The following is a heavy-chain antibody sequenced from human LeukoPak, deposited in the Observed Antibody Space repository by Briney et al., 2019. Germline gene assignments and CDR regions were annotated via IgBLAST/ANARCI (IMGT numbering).Heavy chain of an antibody. D-gene: IGHD2-2*01. CDR2: INTNTGNP. V-gene: IGHV7-4-1*02. Sequence: GASVKVSCKASGYTFTGYYMHWVRQAPGQGLEWMGWINTNTGNPTYAQGFTGRFVFSLDTSVSTAYLQISSLKAEDTAVYYCASGGVIVPAAGGWTAFDIWGQGTMVTVSS. CDR3: ASGGVIVPAAGGWTAFDI. CDR1: GYTFTGYY. J-gene: IGHJ3*02.